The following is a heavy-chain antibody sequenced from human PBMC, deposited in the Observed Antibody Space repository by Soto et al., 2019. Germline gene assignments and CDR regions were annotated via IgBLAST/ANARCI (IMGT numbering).Heavy chain of an antibody. J-gene: IGHJ4*02. CDR1: GFTFSSYA. CDR3: AWAFRFPGLSDY. Sequence: EVQLLESGGGLVQPGGSLRLSCAASGFTFSSYAMSWVRQAPGKGLEWVSAISGSGGSTYYADSVKGRFTISRDNSKNTLYLQMNSLRAEDTAVYYCAWAFRFPGLSDYWGQGTLVTVSS. D-gene: IGHD3-16*02. V-gene: IGHV3-23*01. CDR2: ISGSGGST.